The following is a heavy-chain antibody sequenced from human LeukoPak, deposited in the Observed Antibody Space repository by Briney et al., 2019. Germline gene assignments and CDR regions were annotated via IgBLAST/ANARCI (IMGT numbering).Heavy chain of an antibody. V-gene: IGHV1-8*03. CDR3: ARVVTPRYCSTTSCYWKGWFDP. D-gene: IGHD2-2*01. J-gene: IGHJ5*02. CDR1: GYTFTSYG. CDR2: MNPNSGNT. Sequence: ASVKVSCKASGYTFTSYGISWVRQATGQGLEWMGWMNPNSGNTGYAQKFQGRVTITRNTSISTAYMELSSLRSEDTAMYYCARVVTPRYCSTTSCYWKGWFDPWGQGTLVTVSS.